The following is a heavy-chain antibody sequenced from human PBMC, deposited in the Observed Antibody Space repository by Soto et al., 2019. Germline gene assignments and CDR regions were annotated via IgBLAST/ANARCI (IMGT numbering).Heavy chain of an antibody. V-gene: IGHV3-21*01. Sequence: EVQLVESGGGLVKPGGSLRLSCAASGFTFSSYSMNWVRQAPGKGLEWVSSISSSSSYIYYADSVKGRFTISRANAKNSLYLQMNSLRAEDRAVYYCARNRYRGPFDSWGQGTLVNVSS. CDR3: ARNRYRGPFDS. CDR2: ISSSSSYI. D-gene: IGHD1-1*01. J-gene: IGHJ4*02. CDR1: GFTFSSYS.